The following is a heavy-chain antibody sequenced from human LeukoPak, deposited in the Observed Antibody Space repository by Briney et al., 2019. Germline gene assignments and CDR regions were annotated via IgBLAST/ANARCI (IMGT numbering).Heavy chain of an antibody. Sequence: ASVKVSCKASGYTFTGYYMHWVRQAPGQGLEWMGWINPNSGGTNYAQKFQGRVTMTRDTSISTAYMELSRLRSDDTAVYYCARESYSSPSGEYYYYYGMDVWGQGTTVTVSS. CDR1: GYTFTGYY. J-gene: IGHJ6*02. CDR2: INPNSGGT. D-gene: IGHD6-6*01. V-gene: IGHV1-2*02. CDR3: ARESYSSPSGEYYYYYGMDV.